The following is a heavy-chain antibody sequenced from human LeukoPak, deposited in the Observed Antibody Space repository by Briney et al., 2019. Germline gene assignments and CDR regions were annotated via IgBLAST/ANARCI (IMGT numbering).Heavy chain of an antibody. J-gene: IGHJ6*02. CDR1: GGSFSGYY. CDR3: ARAPSYYYGSGSYFYYYGMDV. Sequence: SGTLSLTCAVYGGSFSGYYWSWIRQPPGKGLEWIGEINHSGSTNYNPSLKSRVTISVDTSKNQFSLKLSSVTAADTAVYYCARAPSYYYGSGSYFYYYGMDVWGQGTTVTVSS. V-gene: IGHV4-34*01. D-gene: IGHD3-10*01. CDR2: INHSGST.